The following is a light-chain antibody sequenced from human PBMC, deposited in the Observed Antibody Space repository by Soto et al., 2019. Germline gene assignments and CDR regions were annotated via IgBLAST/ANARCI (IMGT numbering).Light chain of an antibody. Sequence: DIQMTQSPSSLSVSVGDRITITCRASLSIGTFLNWYQVKPGKAPKLIIYTTSTLESGVPSRFSGSGSGTEFALTISSLQPEDFATYYCQQTNSLPHTFVQGTSLDI. CDR3: QQTNSLPHT. CDR1: LSIGTF. V-gene: IGKV1-39*01. J-gene: IGKJ2*01. CDR2: TTS.